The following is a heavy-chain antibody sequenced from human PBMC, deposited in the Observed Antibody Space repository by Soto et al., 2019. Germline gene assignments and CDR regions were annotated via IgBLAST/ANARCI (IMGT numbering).Heavy chain of an antibody. V-gene: IGHV1-69*01. Sequence: QVQLVQSGAEVKKPGSSVKVYCKASGGTFISYAISWVRQAPGQGLEWMGGIIPIFGTENYAQKFQGRITITPDESTSTAYVELSSLRSEDTAVYYCEGTTDGFGEGFAPWGQGTLVTVSS. J-gene: IGHJ5*02. CDR1: GGTFISYA. D-gene: IGHD3-10*01. CDR3: EGTTDGFGEGFAP. CDR2: IIPIFGTE.